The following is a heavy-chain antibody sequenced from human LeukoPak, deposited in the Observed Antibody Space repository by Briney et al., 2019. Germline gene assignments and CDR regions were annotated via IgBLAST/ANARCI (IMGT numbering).Heavy chain of an antibody. D-gene: IGHD2-2*01. Sequence: SQTLSLTCTVSGGSISSGSYYWSWIRQPAGKGLEWIGRIYTSGSTNYNPSLKSRVTISRDTSKNQFSLKLSSVTAADTAVYYCARVDPYCSSTSCSFDYWGQGTLVTVSS. J-gene: IGHJ4*02. CDR3: ARVDPYCSSTSCSFDY. V-gene: IGHV4-61*02. CDR2: IYTSGST. CDR1: GGSISSGSYY.